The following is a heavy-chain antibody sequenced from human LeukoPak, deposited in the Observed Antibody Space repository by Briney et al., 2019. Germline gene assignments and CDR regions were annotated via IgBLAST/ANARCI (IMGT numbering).Heavy chain of an antibody. V-gene: IGHV3-23*01. CDR2: IGSNSVPT. CDR1: GFTFSSYS. CDR3: ARRVDCSGGSCRRPYYYYYYYMDV. D-gene: IGHD2-15*01. J-gene: IGHJ6*03. Sequence: GGSLRLSCAASGFTFSSYSMNWVRQAPGKGLEWVSGIGSNSVPTVYADSVKGRFTISRDNSKGMLYLQMDSLRVEDTAVYYCARRVDCSGGSCRRPYYYYYYYMDVWGKGTTVTVSS.